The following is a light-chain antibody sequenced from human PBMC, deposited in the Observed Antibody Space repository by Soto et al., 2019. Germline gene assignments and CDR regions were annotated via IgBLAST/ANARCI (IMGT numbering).Light chain of an antibody. V-gene: IGKV3-20*01. CDR2: GAS. CDR1: QSVSSSY. J-gene: IGKJ2*01. Sequence: EIVLTQSPGTLSLSPGERATLSCRASQSVSSSYLAWYQQKPGQAPRLLIYGASIRATGIPDRCSGSGSGKDFTLTISSLEPEDFAEYYCQQYGSSPQTFGQGTKLEIK. CDR3: QQYGSSPQT.